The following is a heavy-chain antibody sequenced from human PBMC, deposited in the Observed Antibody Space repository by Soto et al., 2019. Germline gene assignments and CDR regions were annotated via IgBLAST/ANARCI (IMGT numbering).Heavy chain of an antibody. CDR3: ARQIYDSDTGPNFQYYFDS. D-gene: IGHD3-22*01. CDR1: GYSFAGYW. CDR2: IDPSDSQT. V-gene: IGHV5-10-1*01. J-gene: IGHJ4*02. Sequence: GESLKISCKGSGYSFAGYWITWVRQKPGKGLEWMGQIDPSDSQTYYSPSFRGHVTISVTKSITTVFLQWSSLRASDTAMYYCARQIYDSDTGPNFQYYFDSWGQGTPVTVSS.